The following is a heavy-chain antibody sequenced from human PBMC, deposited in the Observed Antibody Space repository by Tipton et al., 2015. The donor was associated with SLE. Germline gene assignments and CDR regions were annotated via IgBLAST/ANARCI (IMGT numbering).Heavy chain of an antibody. Sequence: TLSLTCPVSGGSIRGYFWSWSRQPPGKGLEWIGYIYYSGSINYNTSLKRRVTVSLDPSKNQFSLKMTSVTAADTAVYYCARGQTTVEVVVAPPHFDYWGQGTLVTVSS. CDR1: GGSIRGYF. J-gene: IGHJ4*02. D-gene: IGHD3-22*01. V-gene: IGHV4-59*01. CDR2: IYYSGSI. CDR3: ARGQTTVEVVVAPPHFDY.